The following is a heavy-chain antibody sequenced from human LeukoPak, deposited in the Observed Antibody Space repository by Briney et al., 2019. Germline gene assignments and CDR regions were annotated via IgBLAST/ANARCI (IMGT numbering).Heavy chain of an antibody. D-gene: IGHD3-10*01. CDR1: GGSFSSYY. J-gene: IGHJ4*02. CDR3: ARGYDSGSYYRH. Sequence: SETLSLTCGVYGGSFSSYYWSWVRQPPGKGLEWIGEINHSGSTNYNPSLKSRVTISVDTSKNLSSLRLSFVTAADTAVYYCARGYDSGSYYRHWGQGTLVTVSS. CDR2: INHSGST. V-gene: IGHV4-34*01.